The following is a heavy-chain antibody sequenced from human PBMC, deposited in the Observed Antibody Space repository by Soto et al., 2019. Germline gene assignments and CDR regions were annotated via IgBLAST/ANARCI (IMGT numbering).Heavy chain of an antibody. J-gene: IGHJ4*02. CDR2: IFHTGSA. CDR3: ARQPYTSGAYYFDY. Sequence: SETLSLTCTVSGDSISSYYWSWIRQPPGKGLEWIGYIFHTGSANYNPSLKSRVTISIDTSKNQFSLRLSSVTAADTAVYCCARQPYTSGAYYFDYWGQGTPVTVSS. D-gene: IGHD6-19*01. V-gene: IGHV4-59*08. CDR1: GDSISSYY.